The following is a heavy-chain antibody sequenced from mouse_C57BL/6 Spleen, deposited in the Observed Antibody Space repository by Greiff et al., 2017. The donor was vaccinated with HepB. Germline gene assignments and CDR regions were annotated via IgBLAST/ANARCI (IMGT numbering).Heavy chain of an antibody. D-gene: IGHD2-12*01. CDR2: ILPGRGST. CDR3: ARARRDSYYFYY. J-gene: IGHJ2*01. V-gene: IGHV1-9*01. CDR1: GYTFTGYW. Sequence: VQLQQSGAELMKPGASVKLSCKATGYTFTGYWIEWVKQRPGHGLEWIGEILPGRGSTNYNEKFKGKATFTADTSSNTAYMQLSSLTTEDSAIYYGARARRDSYYFYYWGQGTTLTVSS.